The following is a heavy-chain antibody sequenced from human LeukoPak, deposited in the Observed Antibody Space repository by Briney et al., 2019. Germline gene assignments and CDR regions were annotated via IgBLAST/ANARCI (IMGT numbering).Heavy chain of an antibody. CDR1: GGSISSGGYY. CDR2: IYYSGST. D-gene: IGHD3-10*01. J-gene: IGHJ4*02. CDR3: ARDEEGTFDY. Sequence: SQTLSLTCTVSGGSISSGGYYWSWIRQHPGKGLEWIGYIYYSGSTYYNPSLKSRVTISVDTSKNQFSLRLSSVTAADTAVYYCARDEEGTFDYWGQGTLVTVSS. V-gene: IGHV4-31*03.